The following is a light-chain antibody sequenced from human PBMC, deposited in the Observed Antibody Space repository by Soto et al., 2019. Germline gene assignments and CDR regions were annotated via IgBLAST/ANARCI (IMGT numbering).Light chain of an antibody. Sequence: EIVMTQSPATLSVSPWERATLSCRASQSVSSSYLAWYQQKPGQAPRLLIYDASNRATGIPARFSGSGSGTDFTLTISSLEPEDFAVYYCQQRSNWITFGQGTRLEIK. CDR1: QSVSSSY. CDR3: QQRSNWIT. CDR2: DAS. J-gene: IGKJ5*01. V-gene: IGKV3D-20*02.